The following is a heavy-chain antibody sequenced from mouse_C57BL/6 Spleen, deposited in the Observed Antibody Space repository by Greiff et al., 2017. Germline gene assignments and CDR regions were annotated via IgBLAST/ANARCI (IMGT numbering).Heavy chain of an antibody. CDR2: IDPENGDT. CDR1: GFNIKDDY. V-gene: IGHV14-4*01. J-gene: IGHJ2*01. D-gene: IGHD2-5*01. CDR3: TTYSNYEGY. Sequence: VQLQQSGAELVRPGASVKLSCTASGFNIKDDYMHWVKQRPEQGLEWIGWIDPENGDTEYASKFQGKATITADTSSHTAYLQLSSLTSEDTAVYYCTTYSNYEGYWGQGTTLTVSS.